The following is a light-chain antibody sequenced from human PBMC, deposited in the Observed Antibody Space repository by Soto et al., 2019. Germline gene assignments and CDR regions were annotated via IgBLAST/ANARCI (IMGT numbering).Light chain of an antibody. Sequence: QSALTQPASVSGSPGQSITISCTGTSSDVGGYNLVSWYQQYPDKAPKLMIFDVNTRPSGVSNRFSGSKSGNTASLTISGLQAEDEADYYCSSYAGSNNLVFGGGTKVTVL. J-gene: IGLJ2*01. CDR2: DVN. CDR3: SSYAGSNNLV. CDR1: SSDVGGYNL. V-gene: IGLV2-14*01.